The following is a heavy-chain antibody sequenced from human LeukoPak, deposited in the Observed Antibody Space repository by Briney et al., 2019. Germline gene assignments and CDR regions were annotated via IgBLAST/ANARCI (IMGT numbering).Heavy chain of an antibody. J-gene: IGHJ4*02. CDR1: GGSISSGGYY. CDR2: IYYSGST. Sequence: PSETLSLTCTVSGGSISSGGYYWSWIRQHPGEGLEWIGYIYYSGSTYYNPSLKSRVTISVDTSKNQFSLKLSSVTAADTAVYYCARGLGSSGYYSPIDYWGQGTLVTVSS. CDR3: ARGLGSSGYYSPIDY. V-gene: IGHV4-31*03. D-gene: IGHD3-22*01.